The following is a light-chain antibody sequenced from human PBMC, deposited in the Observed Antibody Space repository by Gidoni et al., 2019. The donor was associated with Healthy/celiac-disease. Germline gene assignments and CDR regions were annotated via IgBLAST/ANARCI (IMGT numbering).Light chain of an antibody. Sequence: SYVLTQPPSVSVAPGKTARITCGGNNIGSKSLHWYQQKPGQAPVLVIYYDSDRPSGIPERFSGSNSGNTATLTISRVEAGDEADYYCQVWDSSSDHWGVFGGGTKLTVL. CDR3: QVWDSSSDHWGV. CDR2: YDS. V-gene: IGLV3-21*04. J-gene: IGLJ3*02. CDR1: NIGSKS.